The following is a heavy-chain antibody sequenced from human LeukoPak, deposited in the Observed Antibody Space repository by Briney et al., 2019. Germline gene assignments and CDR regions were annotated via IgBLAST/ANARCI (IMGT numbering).Heavy chain of an antibody. Sequence: EASVTVSCTASGYTFTSYYMHWVRQAPGQGLEWMGLINPTGGSTGYAQKFQGRVTMTRDMSTSTDYMELSSLRSEDTAIYYCARDNSVGDSAWWFDPWGQGTLVTVSS. CDR3: ARDNSVGDSAWWFDP. J-gene: IGHJ5*02. CDR1: GYTFTSYY. D-gene: IGHD5-12*01. V-gene: IGHV1-46*01. CDR2: INPTGGST.